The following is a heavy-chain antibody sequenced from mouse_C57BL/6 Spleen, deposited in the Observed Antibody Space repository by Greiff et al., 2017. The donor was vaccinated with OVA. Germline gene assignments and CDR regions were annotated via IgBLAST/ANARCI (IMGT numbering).Heavy chain of an antibody. CDR2: ISYDGSN. CDR3: ARGGYDYDGYYFDY. J-gene: IGHJ2*01. V-gene: IGHV3-6*01. CDR1: GYSITSGYY. D-gene: IGHD2-4*01. Sequence: DVHLVESGPGLVKPSQSLSLTCSVTGYSITSGYYWNWIRQFPGNKLEWMGYISYDGSNNYNPSLKNRISITRDTSKNQFFLKLNSVTTEDTATYYCARGGYDYDGYYFDYWGQGTTLTVSS.